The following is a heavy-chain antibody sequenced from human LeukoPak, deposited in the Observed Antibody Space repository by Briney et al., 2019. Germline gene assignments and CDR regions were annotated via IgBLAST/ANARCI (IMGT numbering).Heavy chain of an antibody. D-gene: IGHD6-19*01. CDR1: GFSFSGYN. V-gene: IGHV3-23*01. CDR3: AKSTDDSSGWYGGAFDI. Sequence: PGGSLRLSCAASGFSFSGYNINWVRQAPGKGLEWVSAISGSGGSTYYADSVKGRFTISRDNSKNTLYLQMNSLRAEDTAVYYCAKSTDDSSGWYGGAFDIWGQGTMVTVSS. CDR2: ISGSGGST. J-gene: IGHJ3*02.